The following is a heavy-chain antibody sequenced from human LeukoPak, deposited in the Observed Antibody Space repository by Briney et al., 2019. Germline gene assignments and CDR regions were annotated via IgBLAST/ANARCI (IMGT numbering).Heavy chain of an antibody. CDR1: GYTFSSYY. CDR2: INPSGGST. D-gene: IGHD1-1*01. V-gene: IGHV1-46*01. J-gene: IGHJ4*02. Sequence: ASVKVSCKASGYTFSSYYIHWVRQAPGQGLEWMGFINPSGGSTSYAQKFQGRVTMTRDTSTSAVYMELSSLRSEDTAMYYCARNVGSGLDYCGQGTLFTVSS. CDR3: ARNVGSGLDY.